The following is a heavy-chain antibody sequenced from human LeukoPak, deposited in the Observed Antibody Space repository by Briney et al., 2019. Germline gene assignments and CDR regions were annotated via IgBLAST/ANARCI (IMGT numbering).Heavy chain of an antibody. CDR2: ISTSSATI. CDR3: VRKTVGAQNWFGP. CDR1: GFTFSSYE. Sequence: GGSLRLSCAASGFTFSSYEMNWFRQAPGKGLEWLSYISTSSATIKYADSVKGRFTISRDNAKNSLYLRMNNLRAEDSAVYYCVRKTVGAQNWFGPWGQGTLVSVSS. V-gene: IGHV3-48*03. D-gene: IGHD1-26*01. J-gene: IGHJ5*02.